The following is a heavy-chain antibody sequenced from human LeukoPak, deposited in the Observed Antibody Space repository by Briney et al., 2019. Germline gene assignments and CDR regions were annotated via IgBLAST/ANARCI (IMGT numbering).Heavy chain of an antibody. V-gene: IGHV4-31*03. D-gene: IGHD6-6*01. CDR2: IYYSGST. J-gene: IGHJ4*02. Sequence: SETLSLTCTVSGGSISSGGYYWSWIRQHPGKGLEWIGYIYYSGSTYYNPSLKSRVTISVDTSKNQFSLKLSSVTAADTAVYYWARDSRGYSSSSGLDYWGQGTLVTVSS. CDR1: GGSISSGGYY. CDR3: ARDSRGYSSSSGLDY.